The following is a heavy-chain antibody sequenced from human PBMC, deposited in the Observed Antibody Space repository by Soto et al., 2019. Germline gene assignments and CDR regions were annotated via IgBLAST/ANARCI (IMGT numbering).Heavy chain of an antibody. J-gene: IGHJ4*02. V-gene: IGHV3-30-3*01. CDR2: ISYDGSNK. CDR1: GFPFSSYA. D-gene: IGHD4-17*01. CDR3: ARDYGDYDRIFDY. Sequence: GGSLRLSCAASGFPFSSYAMHWVRQSPGKGLEWVAVISYDGSNKYYADSVKGRFTISRDNSKNTLYLQMNSLRAEDTAVYYCARDYGDYDRIFDYWGQGTLVTVSS.